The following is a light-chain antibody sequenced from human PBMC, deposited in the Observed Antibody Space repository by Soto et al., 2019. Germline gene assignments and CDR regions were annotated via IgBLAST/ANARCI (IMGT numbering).Light chain of an antibody. CDR2: DVS. V-gene: IGLV2-11*01. CDR3: CTDAGTFYV. CDR1: SSDFGGYNY. J-gene: IGLJ1*01. Sequence: QSALTQPRSVSGSPGQPVTISCTGTSSDFGGYNYVSWYQRHPGRAPKLMIYDVSERPLGVPERFSGSKSGNTASLTISGLQAEDEADDYCCTDAGTFYVFGTGTKVTV.